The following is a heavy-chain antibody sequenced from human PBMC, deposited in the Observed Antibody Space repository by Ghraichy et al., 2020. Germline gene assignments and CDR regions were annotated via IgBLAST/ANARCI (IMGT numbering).Heavy chain of an antibody. D-gene: IGHD4-17*01. CDR2: IKQNGSEK. J-gene: IGHJ3*02. CDR3: ARGWTTGAFDI. CDR1: GFTFSSFW. V-gene: IGHV3-7*01. Sequence: ETLSLTCAASGFTFSSFWMSWVRQAPGKGLEWVANIKQNGSEKYYVDSVKGRFTISRDNAENSLYLQMNSLRAEDTAVYYCARGWTTGAFDIWGQGTMVTVSS.